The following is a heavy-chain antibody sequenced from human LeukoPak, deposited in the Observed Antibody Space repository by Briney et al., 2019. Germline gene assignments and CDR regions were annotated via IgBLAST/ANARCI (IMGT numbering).Heavy chain of an antibody. CDR3: TREAMQQFPPYYYYYMDV. CDR2: IYSTVTN. Sequence: SETLSLTCSVSGDSIINYYWSWIRQPDGKVLEWLGCIYSTVTNDYNPSVKRRLTMSVDISKRQISLKLTSVTAADTAVHYCTREAMQQFPPYYYYYMDVWGKGTAVTVSS. D-gene: IGHD6-13*01. V-gene: IGHV4-4*07. CDR1: GDSIINYY. J-gene: IGHJ6*03.